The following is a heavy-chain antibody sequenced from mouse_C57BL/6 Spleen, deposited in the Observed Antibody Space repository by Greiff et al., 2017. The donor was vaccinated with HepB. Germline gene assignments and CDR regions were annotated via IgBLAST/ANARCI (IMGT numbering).Heavy chain of an antibody. D-gene: IGHD1-1*01. V-gene: IGHV1-53*01. CDR3: ARVFITTVVANWYFDV. CDR2: INPSNGGT. J-gene: IGHJ1*03. CDR1: GYTFTSYW. Sequence: QVQLKQSGTELVKPGASVKLSCKASGYTFTSYWMHWVKQRPGQGLEWIGNINPSNGGTNYNEKFKSKATLTVDKSSSTAYMQLSSLTSEDSAVYYCARVFITTVVANWYFDVWGTGTTVTVSS.